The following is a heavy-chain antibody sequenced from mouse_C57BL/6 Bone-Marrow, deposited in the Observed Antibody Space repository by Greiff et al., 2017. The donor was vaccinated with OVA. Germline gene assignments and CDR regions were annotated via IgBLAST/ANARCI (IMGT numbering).Heavy chain of an antibody. V-gene: IGHV1-76*01. CDR3: ARSSRGTTVLADY. Sequence: VQLVESGAELVRPGASVKLSCKASGYTFTDYYINWVKQRPGQGLEWIARIYPGSGNTYYNEKFKGKATLTAEKSSITAYMQLSSLTSEDYAVYYWARSSRGTTVLADYWGQGTTLTVSS. CDR2: IYPGSGNT. CDR1: GYTFTDYY. J-gene: IGHJ2*01. D-gene: IGHD1-1*01.